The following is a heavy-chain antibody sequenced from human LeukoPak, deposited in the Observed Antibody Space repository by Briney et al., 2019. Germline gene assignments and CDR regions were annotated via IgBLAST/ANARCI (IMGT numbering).Heavy chain of an antibody. V-gene: IGHV3-48*03. CDR1: GFTFSSYE. J-gene: IGHJ4*02. Sequence: GGSLRLSCAASGFTFSSYEMNWVRQAPGKGLEWVSYISSSGSTIYYADSVKGRFTISRDNAKNSLYLQMNSLRAEDTAVYYCAKDRARHCSSTSCRYKLFDYWGQGTLVTVSS. D-gene: IGHD2-2*01. CDR2: ISSSGSTI. CDR3: AKDRARHCSSTSCRYKLFDY.